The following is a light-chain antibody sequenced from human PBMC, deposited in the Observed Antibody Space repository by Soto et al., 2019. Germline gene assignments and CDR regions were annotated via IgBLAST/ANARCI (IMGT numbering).Light chain of an antibody. Sequence: QSVLTQPASVSGSPGQSITISCTGTSSDVGGNNYVSWYQQHPGKAPKFMIYDVSNRPSGVSNLFSGSKSGNTASLTISGLQAEDEADYYCCSYTTSNTRQIVFGTGTKVTVL. CDR3: CSYTTSNTRQIV. V-gene: IGLV2-14*01. J-gene: IGLJ1*01. CDR1: SSDVGGNNY. CDR2: DVS.